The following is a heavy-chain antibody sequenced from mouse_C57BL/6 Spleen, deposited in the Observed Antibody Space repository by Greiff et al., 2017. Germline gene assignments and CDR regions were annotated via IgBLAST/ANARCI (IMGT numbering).Heavy chain of an antibody. CDR1: GYTFTDYY. Sequence: VQLQQSGAELVRPGASVKLSCKASGYTFTDYYINWVKQRPGQGLEWIARIYPGSGNTYYNEKFKGKATLTAEKSSSTAYMQLSSLTSEDSAVYFCARYGSSHYYAMDYWGQGTSVTVSS. CDR3: ARYGSSHYYAMDY. CDR2: IYPGSGNT. V-gene: IGHV1-76*01. D-gene: IGHD1-1*01. J-gene: IGHJ4*01.